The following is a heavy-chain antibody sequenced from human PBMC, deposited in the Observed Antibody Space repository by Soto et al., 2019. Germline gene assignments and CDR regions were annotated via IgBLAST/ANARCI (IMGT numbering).Heavy chain of an antibody. CDR1: GYTLTELS. V-gene: IGHV1-24*01. CDR2: FDPEDGET. J-gene: IGHJ5*02. Sequence: GASVKVSCKVSGYTLTELSMHWVRQAPGKGLEWMGGFDPEDGETIYAQKFQGRVTMTEDTSTDTAYMELSSLRSEDTAVYYCATAPLLGGVDRYWFDPWGQGTLVTVS. D-gene: IGHD2-8*02. CDR3: ATAPLLGGVDRYWFDP.